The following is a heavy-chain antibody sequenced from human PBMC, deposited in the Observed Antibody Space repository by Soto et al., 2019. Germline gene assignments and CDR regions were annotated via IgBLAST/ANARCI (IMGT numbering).Heavy chain of an antibody. CDR1: HGSVSSDPFY. D-gene: IGHD6-13*01. CDR3: ARHGAYSTSVYYYYGMDV. CDR2: SNYGGPT. J-gene: IGHJ6*02. V-gene: IGHV4-39*01. Sequence: PSETLSLTCTVSHGSVSSDPFYWTWIRQPPGKGLEWIGSSNYGGPTYYSPSLQSRVTISLDAAKNHFSLNLRSVTAADTAVYYCARHGAYSTSVYYYYGMDVWGQGTTVTVSS.